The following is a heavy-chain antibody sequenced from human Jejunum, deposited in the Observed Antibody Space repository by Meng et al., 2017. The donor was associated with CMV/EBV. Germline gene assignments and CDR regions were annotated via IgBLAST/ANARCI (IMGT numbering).Heavy chain of an antibody. CDR3: ARMHYHLPIEIDY. CDR2: IYPDDSDI. D-gene: IGHD1-14*01. Sequence: SGYDFSTYWIAWVRQLPGKGLEWIGIIYPDDSDIKYSPSFQGQVTISADQSINTAYLQLNSLKASDTAMYYCARMHYHLPIEIDYWGQGALVTVSS. V-gene: IGHV5-51*01. J-gene: IGHJ4*02. CDR1: GYDFSTYW.